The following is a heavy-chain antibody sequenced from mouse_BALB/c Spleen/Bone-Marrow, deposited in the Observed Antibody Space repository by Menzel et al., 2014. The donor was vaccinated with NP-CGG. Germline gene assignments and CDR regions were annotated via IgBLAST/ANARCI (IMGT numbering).Heavy chain of an antibody. Sequence: EVKVVESGGGLVQPGGSLRLSRATSGFTFTDYYMSWVRQPPGKALEWLGFIRNKANGYTTEYSASVKGRFTISRDNSQSILYLQMNTLRAEDSATYYCARDRNYGSSWYFDVWGAGTTVTVSS. CDR3: ARDRNYGSSWYFDV. J-gene: IGHJ1*01. V-gene: IGHV7-3*02. CDR2: IRNKANGYTT. CDR1: GFTFTDYY. D-gene: IGHD1-1*01.